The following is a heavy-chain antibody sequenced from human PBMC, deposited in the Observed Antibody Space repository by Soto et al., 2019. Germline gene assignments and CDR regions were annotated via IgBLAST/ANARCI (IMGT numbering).Heavy chain of an antibody. J-gene: IGHJ4*02. V-gene: IGHV3-48*03. CDR3: ARNTGYQLLFSPSDY. Sequence: EVQLVESGGGLVQPGGSLRLSCAASGFTFSSYEMNWVRQAPGKGLEWVSYISSSGSTIYYADSVKGRFTISRDNAKNSLYLQMNSLRAEDTAVYYCARNTGYQLLFSPSDYWGQGTLVTVSS. D-gene: IGHD2-2*01. CDR2: ISSSGSTI. CDR1: GFTFSSYE.